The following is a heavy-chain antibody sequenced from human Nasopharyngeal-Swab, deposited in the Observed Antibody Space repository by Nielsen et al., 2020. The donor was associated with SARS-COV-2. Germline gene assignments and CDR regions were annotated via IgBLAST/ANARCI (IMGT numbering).Heavy chain of an antibody. V-gene: IGHV3-33*01. Sequence: GGSLRLSCAASGFTFSSYGMHWVRQAPGKGLEWVAVIWYDGSNKYYADSVKGRFTISRDNSKNTLYLQMNSLRAEDTAVYYCVRDVVVVAAFYYYYYGMDVWGQGTTVTVSS. D-gene: IGHD2-15*01. CDR2: IWYDGSNK. CDR3: VRDVVVVAAFYYYYYGMDV. CDR1: GFTFSSYG. J-gene: IGHJ6*02.